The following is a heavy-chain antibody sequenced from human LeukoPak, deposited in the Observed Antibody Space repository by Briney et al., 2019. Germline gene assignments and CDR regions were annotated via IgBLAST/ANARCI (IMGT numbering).Heavy chain of an antibody. CDR2: IYTSGST. V-gene: IGHV4-4*07. CDR1: GGSISSYY. CDR3: ARDIARPSSSSQDY. J-gene: IGHJ4*02. D-gene: IGHD6-13*01. Sequence: PSETLSLTCTVSGGSISSYYWSWIRQPAGKGLEWIGRIYTSGSTYYNPSLKSRVTISVDTSKNQFSLKLSSVTAADTAVYYCARDIARPSSSSQDYWGQGTLVTVSS.